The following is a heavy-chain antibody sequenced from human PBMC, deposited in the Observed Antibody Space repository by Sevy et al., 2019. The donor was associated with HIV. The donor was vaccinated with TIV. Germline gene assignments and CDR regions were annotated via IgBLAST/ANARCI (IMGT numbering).Heavy chain of an antibody. D-gene: IGHD2-2*01. CDR2: ISRSGGST. CDR1: RFTFSNYA. Sequence: GGSLRLSCAASRFTFSNYAMSWVRQAPGKGLGWVSSISRSGGSTYYADSVKGRFTISRDNSKNTLYLQMNRLRAEDTAVYYCAKVDVVVPVADYGMDVWGQGTTVTVSS. J-gene: IGHJ6*02. V-gene: IGHV3-23*01. CDR3: AKVDVVVPVADYGMDV.